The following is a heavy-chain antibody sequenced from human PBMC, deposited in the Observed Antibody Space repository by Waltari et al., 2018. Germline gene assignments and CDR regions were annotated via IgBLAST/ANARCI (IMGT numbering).Heavy chain of an antibody. CDR1: GFTFDDYA. D-gene: IGHD2-15*01. V-gene: IGHV4-30-2*03. CDR2: IYYSGST. CDR3: ASNVGGFDP. J-gene: IGHJ5*02. Sequence: QLVESGGGLVQPGRSLRLSCAASGFTFDDYAMHWVRQAPGNGLGWIGSIYYSGSTYDTPSLKSRVTISVDTSKNQFSLKLSSVTAADTAVYYCASNVGGFDPWGQGTLVTVSS.